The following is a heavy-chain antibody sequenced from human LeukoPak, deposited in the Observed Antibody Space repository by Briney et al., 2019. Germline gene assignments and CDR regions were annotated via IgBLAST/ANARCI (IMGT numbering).Heavy chain of an antibody. J-gene: IGHJ4*02. CDR2: IYYRGNP. Sequence: SETLSLTCTVSGGSFSAYYWTWIRQSPGKGLEWIGHIYYRGNPTYNPSLKSRMTISVDPTQNQFSLTVNSVTTADTAVYYCASLRGYAYGFDFWGQGALVTVSS. V-gene: IGHV4-59*13. CDR1: GGSFSAYY. D-gene: IGHD5-18*01. CDR3: ASLRGYAYGFDF.